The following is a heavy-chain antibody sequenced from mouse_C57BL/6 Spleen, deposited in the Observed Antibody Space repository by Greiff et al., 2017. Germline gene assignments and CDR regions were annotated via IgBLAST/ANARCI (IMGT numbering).Heavy chain of an antibody. CDR1: GYTFTSYW. D-gene: IGHD1-1*01. CDR2: IYPGSGST. CDR3: ARGYYGSSRYWYFDV. V-gene: IGHV1-55*01. Sequence: QVQLQQPGAELVKPGASVKMSCKASGYTFTSYWITWVKQRPGQGLEWIGDIYPGSGSTNYNEKFKSKATLTVDPSSSTAYMQLSSLTSEDSAVYCCARGYYGSSRYWYFDVWGTGTTVTVSS. J-gene: IGHJ1*03.